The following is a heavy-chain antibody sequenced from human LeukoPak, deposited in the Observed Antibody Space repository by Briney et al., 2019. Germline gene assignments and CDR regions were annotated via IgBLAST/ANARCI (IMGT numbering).Heavy chain of an antibody. CDR2: ISSSGYTI. Sequence: GGSLRLSCAASGFTFSDYYMSWIRQAPGKGPEWVSYISSSGYTIYNADAVKGRFTISRDNAKNSLDLQMNSLRAEDTAVYYCARVRAYDSSGYNDAFDIWGQETMVTVS. D-gene: IGHD3-22*01. J-gene: IGHJ3*02. CDR1: GFTFSDYY. CDR3: ARVRAYDSSGYNDAFDI. V-gene: IGHV3-11*01.